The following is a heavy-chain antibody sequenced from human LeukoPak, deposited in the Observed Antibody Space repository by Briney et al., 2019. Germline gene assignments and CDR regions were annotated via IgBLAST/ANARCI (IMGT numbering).Heavy chain of an antibody. D-gene: IGHD3-10*01. CDR1: GGTFSSYA. CDR2: IIPIFGTA. Sequence: SVKDSCKASGGTFSSYASSWVRQAPGQGLEWMGGIIPIFGTANYAQKFQGRVTITADESTSTAYMELSSLRSEDTAVYYCARDEAYYYGSGSYWYGMDVWGKGTTVTVSS. V-gene: IGHV1-69*13. CDR3: ARDEAYYYGSGSYWYGMDV. J-gene: IGHJ6*04.